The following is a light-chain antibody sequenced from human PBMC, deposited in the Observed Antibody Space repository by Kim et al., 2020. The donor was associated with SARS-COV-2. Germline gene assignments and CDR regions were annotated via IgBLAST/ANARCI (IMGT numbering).Light chain of an antibody. CDR2: GAS. CDR1: QSGSSNY. V-gene: IGKV3-20*01. J-gene: IGKJ2*01. CDR3: QQYGSSPYT. Sequence: EIVLTQSPGTLSLSPGERATLSCRASQSGSSNYLAWYQQKPGQAPSLLIYGASSRATGIPDRFSGSGSGTDFTLTISRLEPEDFAVYYCQQYGSSPYTFGQGTKLEI.